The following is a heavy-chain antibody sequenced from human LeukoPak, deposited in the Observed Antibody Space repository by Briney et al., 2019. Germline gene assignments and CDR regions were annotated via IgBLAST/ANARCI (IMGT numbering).Heavy chain of an antibody. J-gene: IGHJ4*02. V-gene: IGHV3-30-3*01. Sequence: GGSLRLSCAASGFTFSSYAMHWVRQAPGKGLEWVAVISYDGSNKYYADSVKGRFTISRDNSKNSLFLQMNSLRDEDTAVYYCARTGSTSSFGWGQGTPVTVSS. CDR3: ARTGSTSSFG. CDR1: GFTFSSYA. CDR2: ISYDGSNK. D-gene: IGHD2-2*01.